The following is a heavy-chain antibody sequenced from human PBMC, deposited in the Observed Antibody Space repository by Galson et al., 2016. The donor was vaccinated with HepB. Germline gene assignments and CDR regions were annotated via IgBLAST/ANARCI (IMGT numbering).Heavy chain of an antibody. CDR3: AKTRWAIGRFDY. D-gene: IGHD6-13*01. J-gene: IGHJ4*02. V-gene: IGHV3-23*01. Sequence: QAPGKGLEWVSAINFNSGSTYYADSVKGRFTISRDNSKNTLYLQMKSLRAGDTAVYYCAKTRWAIGRFDYWGQGTRVTVSS. CDR2: INFNSGST.